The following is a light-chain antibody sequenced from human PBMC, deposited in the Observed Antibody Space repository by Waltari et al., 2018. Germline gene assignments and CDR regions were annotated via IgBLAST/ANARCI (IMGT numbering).Light chain of an antibody. V-gene: IGKV3-11*01. CDR3: QQRNFWPRT. Sequence: VLTQSPATLSLSPGERATLSCRASPSVSTFLAWYQQTPGQAPRLLIYDASNRATGVPARFSGSGSGTDFTLTISSLEPEDFAVYYCQQRNFWPRTFGQGTKVEIK. J-gene: IGKJ1*01. CDR2: DAS. CDR1: PSVSTF.